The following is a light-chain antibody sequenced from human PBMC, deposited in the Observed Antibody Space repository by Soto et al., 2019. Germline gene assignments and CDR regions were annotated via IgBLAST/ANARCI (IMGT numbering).Light chain of an antibody. V-gene: IGLV2-8*01. CDR1: SSDVGGYNY. J-gene: IGLJ2*01. Sequence: QSALTQPPSASGSPGQSVTISCTGTSSDVGGYNYVSWYQQHPGKAPKFLIFEVSRRPSGVPDRFSGSKSGNTASLTVSGRQGDDEADYYYSSYAGSNNPVIFGGGTQLTVL. CDR2: EVS. CDR3: SSYAGSNNPVI.